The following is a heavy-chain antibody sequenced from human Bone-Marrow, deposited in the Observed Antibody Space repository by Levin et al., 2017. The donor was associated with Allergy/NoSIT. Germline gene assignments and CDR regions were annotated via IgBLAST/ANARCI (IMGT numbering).Heavy chain of an antibody. CDR2: ISASGDSA. D-gene: IGHD2-2*01. CDR3: TKDRYCTTPSCPLDY. V-gene: IGHV3-23*01. CDR1: EFTFDTYA. Sequence: LSLTCAASEFTFDTYAINWVRQAPGKGLEWVSAISASGDSAYYADSVKGRFTISRDNSRNTLFLQMSSLRIEDTALYYCTKDRYCTTPSCPLDYWGQGTLVTVSS. J-gene: IGHJ4*02.